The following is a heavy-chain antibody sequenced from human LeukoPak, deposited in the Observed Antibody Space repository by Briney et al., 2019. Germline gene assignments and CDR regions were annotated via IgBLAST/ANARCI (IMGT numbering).Heavy chain of an antibody. J-gene: IGHJ4*02. CDR3: ARYTTLVLY. CDR1: GFTFSSYA. V-gene: IGHV3-30-3*01. Sequence: GTSLRLSCAASGFTFSSYAMHWVRQAPGKGLEWVAVISYDGSNKYYADSVKGRFTISRDNSKNTLYLQMNSLRAEDTAVYYCARYTTLVLYWGQGTLVTVSS. CDR2: ISYDGSNK. D-gene: IGHD1-1*01.